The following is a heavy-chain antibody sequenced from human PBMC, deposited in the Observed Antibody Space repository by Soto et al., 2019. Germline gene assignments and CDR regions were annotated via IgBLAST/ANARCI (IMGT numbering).Heavy chain of an antibody. Sequence: GGSLRLSCAASGFTFSNYGMSWVRQAPGKGLEWVSAISGSGDRDYYADSVKGRFTISRDNSKNTVHLQMNSLRAEDTAIYYCAKDVAVVMTYAPGVFDIWGQGTMVTVSS. V-gene: IGHV3-23*01. CDR1: GFTFSNYG. CDR3: AKDVAVVMTYAPGVFDI. CDR2: ISGSGDRD. D-gene: IGHD2-8*01. J-gene: IGHJ3*02.